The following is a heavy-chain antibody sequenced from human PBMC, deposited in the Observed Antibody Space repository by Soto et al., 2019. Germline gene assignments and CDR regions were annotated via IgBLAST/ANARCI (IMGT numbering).Heavy chain of an antibody. Sequence: ASVKVSCKTSAYTFTNSGICWVRQAPGQGLEWMGWISTYNGNTNYAQRFQGRVTMTKDTSTSTDYMDLGSRTSDDTAVYYCGRGTRTFDLWGQGTLVTVSS. J-gene: IGHJ4*02. V-gene: IGHV1-18*04. CDR2: ISTYNGNT. CDR3: GRGTRTFDL. D-gene: IGHD3-10*01. CDR1: AYTFTNSG.